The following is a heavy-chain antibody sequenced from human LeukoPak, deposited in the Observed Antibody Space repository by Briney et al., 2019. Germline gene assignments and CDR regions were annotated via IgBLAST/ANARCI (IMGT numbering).Heavy chain of an antibody. V-gene: IGHV3-15*01. J-gene: IGHJ4*02. D-gene: IGHD2/OR15-2a*01. CDR1: GFTFSNAW. CDR2: IKSKTDGGTT. CDR3: TTGATRLLLEY. Sequence: GGSLRLSCAASGFTFSNAWMNWVRQAPRKGLEWVGRIKSKTDGGTTEYAAPVKGRFTISRDDSKNTLYLQMNSLKTEDTAVYYCTTGATRLLLEYWGQGTLVTVSS.